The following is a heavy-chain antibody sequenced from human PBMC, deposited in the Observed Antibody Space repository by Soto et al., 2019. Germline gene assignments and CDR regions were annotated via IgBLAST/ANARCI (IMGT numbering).Heavy chain of an antibody. D-gene: IGHD2-15*01. CDR1: GFTFSSFA. CDR2: ISSDVVNY. V-gene: IGHV3-30-3*01. CDR3: ARGGAWTPEGLGY. Sequence: QVQLVESGGVVVQPGRSLRLSCAASGFTFSSFAMHWVRQAPGKGLEWLAVISSDVVNYYYAESVKGRFTISRDNSKNTLYLKMNSLRNEDTAVYYCARGGAWTPEGLGYWGQGTLVTVSS. J-gene: IGHJ4*02.